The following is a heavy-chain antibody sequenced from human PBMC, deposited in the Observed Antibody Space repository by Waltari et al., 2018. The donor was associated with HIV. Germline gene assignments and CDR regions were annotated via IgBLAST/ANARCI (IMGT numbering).Heavy chain of an antibody. CDR2: ISWNGDST. D-gene: IGHD3-3*01. Sequence: EVQLVESGGGLVQPGRSLRLSCAASGFTFDDYAMHWVRQVPGKGPEWVSGISWNGDSTAYADPVKGRFTSSRDNGKNFLYLQMNGLKTEDTALYYCAKEPGEGVFGVDRSTIIYGMDVWGQGTTVTVS. CDR3: AKEPGEGVFGVDRSTIIYGMDV. J-gene: IGHJ6*02. V-gene: IGHV3-9*01. CDR1: GFTFDDYA.